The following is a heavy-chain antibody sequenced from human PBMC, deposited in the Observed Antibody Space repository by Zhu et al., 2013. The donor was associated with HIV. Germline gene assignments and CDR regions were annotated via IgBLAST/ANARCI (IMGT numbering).Heavy chain of an antibody. V-gene: IGHV1-69*01. CDR1: GGTFSNYT. CDR2: IIPIFGSA. CDR3: ARDGPEIVVVDPDAFDI. Sequence: QVQLVQSGAEVKKPGSSVKVSCKASGGTFSNYTITWVRQAPGQGPEWMGGIIPIFGSANYAQRFQGRVTITADESTRTAYMELSTLRSDDTAVYYCARDGPEIVVVDPDAFDIWGQGTMVTVSS. J-gene: IGHJ3*02. D-gene: IGHD2-21*01.